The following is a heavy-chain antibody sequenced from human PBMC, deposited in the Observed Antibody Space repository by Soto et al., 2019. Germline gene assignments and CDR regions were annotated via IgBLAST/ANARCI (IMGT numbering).Heavy chain of an antibody. D-gene: IGHD5-12*01. CDR1: GFTFDDYA. Sequence: GRSLRLSCAASGFTFDDYAMHWVRQAPGKGLEWVSGISWNSGSIGYADSVKGRFTISRDNAKNSLYLQMNSLRAEDTALYYCAKDSGYDFMPSGEGFDYWGQGTLVTVSS. CDR3: AKDSGYDFMPSGEGFDY. J-gene: IGHJ4*02. CDR2: ISWNSGSI. V-gene: IGHV3-9*01.